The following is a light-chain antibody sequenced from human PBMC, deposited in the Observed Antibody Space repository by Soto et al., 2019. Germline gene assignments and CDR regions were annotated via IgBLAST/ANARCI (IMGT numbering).Light chain of an antibody. CDR3: QHWHDFSWT. Sequence: DIQMTQSPSTLSASVGDRVTITCRASQSINDWVAWYQQKPGRAPKFLIYKASNLESGVPSRFSGSGSGTEFTLTISSLQPDDFATYYCQHWHDFSWTFGQGTKVEIK. V-gene: IGKV1-5*03. CDR2: KAS. J-gene: IGKJ1*01. CDR1: QSINDW.